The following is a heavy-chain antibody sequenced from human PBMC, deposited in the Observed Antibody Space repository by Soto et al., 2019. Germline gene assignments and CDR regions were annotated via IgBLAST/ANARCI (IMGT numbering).Heavy chain of an antibody. CDR3: AKDEFGGAAKY. V-gene: IGHV3-23*01. D-gene: IGHD1-26*01. J-gene: IGHJ4*02. CDR2: ISGGSVNK. CDR1: GFTFSSFS. Sequence: EVQLLESGGDLVQPGGSLRLSCVASGFTFSSFSMHWIRQTPGSGLEWVSTISGGSVNKDYADSVKGRFTISRDNSRNTLYLQMTRLRVEDTATYYCAKDEFGGAAKYWGQGTLVSVSS.